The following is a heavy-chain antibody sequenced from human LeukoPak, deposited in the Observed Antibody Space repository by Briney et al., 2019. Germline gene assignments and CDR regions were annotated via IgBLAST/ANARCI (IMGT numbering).Heavy chain of an antibody. Sequence: KTGGSLRLSCAASGFTFSSYSMTWVRQAPGKGLEWVSSISSSSSYIYYADSVKGRFTISRDNAKNSLYLQMNGLRAEDTAVYYCARESGFDYWGQGTLVTVSS. CDR3: ARESGFDY. CDR1: GFTFSSYS. CDR2: ISSSSSYI. D-gene: IGHD3-10*01. V-gene: IGHV3-21*01. J-gene: IGHJ4*02.